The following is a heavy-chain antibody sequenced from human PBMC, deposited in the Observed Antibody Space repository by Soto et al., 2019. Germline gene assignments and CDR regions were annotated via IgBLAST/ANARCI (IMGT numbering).Heavy chain of an antibody. Sequence: QVQLVQSGAEVKKPGASVKVSCKASGYTFTSYGISWVRQAPGQGLEWMGWISAYNGNTNYAQKLQGRVTMTTDTSTSTDYMELRSLRSDDTAVYYCARDEYYDFWSGYGPYNWFDPWGQGTLVTVSS. CDR3: ARDEYYDFWSGYGPYNWFDP. V-gene: IGHV1-18*01. D-gene: IGHD3-3*01. CDR2: ISAYNGNT. CDR1: GYTFTSYG. J-gene: IGHJ5*02.